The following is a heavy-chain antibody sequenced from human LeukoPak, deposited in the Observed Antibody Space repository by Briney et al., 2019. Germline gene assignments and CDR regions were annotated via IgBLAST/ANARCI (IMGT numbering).Heavy chain of an antibody. V-gene: IGHV1-2*02. Sequence: GASVKVSCKASGYTFTSYGISWVRQAPGQGLEWMGWINPNSGGTNYAQKFQGRVTMTRDTSISTAYMQLSRLRSDDTAVYYCAREGGTNIYYFDYWGQGTLVTVSS. CDR1: GYTFTSYG. J-gene: IGHJ4*02. CDR2: INPNSGGT. D-gene: IGHD1-26*01. CDR3: AREGGTNIYYFDY.